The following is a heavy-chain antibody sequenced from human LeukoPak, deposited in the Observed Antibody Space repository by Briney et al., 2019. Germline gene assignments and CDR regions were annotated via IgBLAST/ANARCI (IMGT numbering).Heavy chain of an antibody. D-gene: IGHD1-7*01. CDR2: IYTSGST. CDR1: GGSISSGSYY. Sequence: PSQTLSLTCTVSGGSISSGSYYWSWIRQPAGKGLEWIGRIYTSGSTNYNPSLKSRVTISVDTSKNQFSLKLSSVTAADTAVYYCARHGDWNYVGDAFDIWGQGTMVTVSS. V-gene: IGHV4-61*02. J-gene: IGHJ3*02. CDR3: ARHGDWNYVGDAFDI.